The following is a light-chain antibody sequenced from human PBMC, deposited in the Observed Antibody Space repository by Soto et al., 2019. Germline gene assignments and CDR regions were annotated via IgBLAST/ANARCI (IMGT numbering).Light chain of an antibody. Sequence: EIELTQSPGTLSLSPGERATLSCRATQTVRSSHLAWYQQKPGQAPRLLIYGASSRATGIPDRFSGSGSGTDFTLSISRLEPEDFAVYFCHHYFASPHSFGQGTNVEI. CDR2: GAS. CDR3: HHYFASPHS. V-gene: IGKV3-20*01. J-gene: IGKJ2*03. CDR1: QTVRSSH.